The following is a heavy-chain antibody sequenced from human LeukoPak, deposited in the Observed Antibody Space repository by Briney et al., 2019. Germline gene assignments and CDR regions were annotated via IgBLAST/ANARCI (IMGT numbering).Heavy chain of an antibody. Sequence: GGSLRLSCAASGFTFSSYAMSWVRQAPGKGLEWVSAISGSGGSTYYADSVKGRFTISRDNSKNTLYLQMNSLRAEDTAVYYCAKQGRRCSSTSCYPEYFQHWGQGTLVTVSS. CDR3: AKQGRRCSSTSCYPEYFQH. J-gene: IGHJ1*01. CDR1: GFTFSSYA. D-gene: IGHD2-2*01. V-gene: IGHV3-23*01. CDR2: ISGSGGST.